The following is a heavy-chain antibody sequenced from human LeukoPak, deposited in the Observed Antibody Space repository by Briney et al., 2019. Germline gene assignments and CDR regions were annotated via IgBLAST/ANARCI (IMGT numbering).Heavy chain of an antibody. D-gene: IGHD2-15*01. CDR2: IYSGDSDT. J-gene: IGHJ3*02. V-gene: IGHV5-51*01. CDR3: ARHGPVADAFDI. Sequence: GEALKISCKGSGYSFTSYWIGWGRQMPGKGLEWMGIIYSGDSDTRHSPSFQGQVTISADKSISTAYLQWSSLKASDTAMYYCARHGPVADAFDIWGQGTMVTVSS. CDR1: GYSFTSYW.